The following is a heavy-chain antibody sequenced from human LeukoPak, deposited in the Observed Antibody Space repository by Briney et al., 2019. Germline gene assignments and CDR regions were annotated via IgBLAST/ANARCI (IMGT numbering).Heavy chain of an antibody. Sequence: GGSLRLSCAASGFTFSSYGMSWVRQAPGKGLEWVSAISGSGGSTYYADSVKGRFTISRDNSENTLYLQMNSLSAEDTAAYYCAKPHQSSGWYTHAFDIWGQGTMVTVSS. D-gene: IGHD6-19*01. V-gene: IGHV3-23*01. CDR3: AKPHQSSGWYTHAFDI. J-gene: IGHJ3*02. CDR2: ISGSGGST. CDR1: GFTFSSYG.